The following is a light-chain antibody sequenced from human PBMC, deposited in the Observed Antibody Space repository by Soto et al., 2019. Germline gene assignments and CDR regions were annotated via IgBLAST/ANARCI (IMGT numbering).Light chain of an antibody. CDR1: QGISSY. J-gene: IGKJ4*01. CDR3: QQFKSYPLT. CDR2: AAS. V-gene: IGKV1-9*01. Sequence: DIQLTQSPSFLSASIGDRDTITCRASQGISSYLAWCQQKPGKAPKLLIYAASTLQSGVPSRFSGSGSGTEFTLTISNLQPEDFATYYCQQFKSYPLTFGGGTKVEIK.